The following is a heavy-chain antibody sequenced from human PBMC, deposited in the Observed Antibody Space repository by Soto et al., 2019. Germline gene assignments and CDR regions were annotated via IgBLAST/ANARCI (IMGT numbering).Heavy chain of an antibody. CDR1: GYTFTGYY. D-gene: IGHD2-15*01. Sequence: QVQLVQSGAEVKKPGASVKVSCKASGYTFTGYYMHWVRQAPGQGLEWMGWINPNSGGTNYAQKFQGWVTMTRDTSISTAYMELSRLSSDDTAVYYCAILGGERGYCSGGSCPFDYWGQGTLVTVSS. CDR2: INPNSGGT. J-gene: IGHJ4*02. CDR3: AILGGERGYCSGGSCPFDY. V-gene: IGHV1-2*04.